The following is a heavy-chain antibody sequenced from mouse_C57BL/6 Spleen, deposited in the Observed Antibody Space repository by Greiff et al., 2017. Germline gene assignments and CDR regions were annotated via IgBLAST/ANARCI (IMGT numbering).Heavy chain of an antibody. CDR3: ARRSGDYFGC. J-gene: IGHJ2*01. CDR1: GYAFSSSW. Sequence: VQLQQSGPELVKPGASVKISCKASGYAFSSSWMNWVKQRPGKGLEWIGRIYPGDGDTNYNGKFKGKATLTADKSSSTAYMQLSSLTSEDSAVYYCARRSGDYFGCRGQSATLTVST. V-gene: IGHV1-82*01. CDR2: IYPGDGDT.